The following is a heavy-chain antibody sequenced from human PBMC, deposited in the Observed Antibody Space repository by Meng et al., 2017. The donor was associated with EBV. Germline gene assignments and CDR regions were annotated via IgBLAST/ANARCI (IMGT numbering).Heavy chain of an antibody. J-gene: IGHJ4*02. CDR1: GGPFRYNA. D-gene: IGHD3-10*01. CDR2: FLPRLGAP. V-gene: IGHV1-69*01. CDR3: ASESGRGYTPDY. Sequence: QVQLVWSAAEVKTPGSSVKVSCKISGGPFRYNAISWVRQAPGQGLGWLGGFLPRLGAPNYAQKFHGRVKITADESTSTHYMDLSSLRSEDTAIYYCASESGRGYTPDYWGQGTLVTVSS.